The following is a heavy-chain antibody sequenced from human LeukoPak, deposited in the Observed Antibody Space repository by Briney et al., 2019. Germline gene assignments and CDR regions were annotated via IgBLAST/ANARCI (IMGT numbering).Heavy chain of an antibody. CDR3: VSSGPFFEASGSYRD. D-gene: IGHD3-10*01. CDR1: GGNFSSDA. V-gene: IGHV1-69*13. Sequence: SVKVSCKVTGGNFSSDAVSWVRQAPGQGFEWVGGLITIIGSGENAQRFRDRVAITADEITTTVYMELTSLRADDTATYFCVSSGPFFEASGSYRDWGQGTLVIVSS. CDR2: LITIIGSG. J-gene: IGHJ4*02.